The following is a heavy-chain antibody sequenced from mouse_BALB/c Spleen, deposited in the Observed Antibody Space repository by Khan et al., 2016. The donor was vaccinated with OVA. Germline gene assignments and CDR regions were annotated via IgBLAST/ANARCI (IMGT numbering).Heavy chain of an antibody. CDR1: GFTFSTYG. CDR3: AGHLTGSFAY. J-gene: IGHJ3*01. D-gene: IGHD4-1*01. CDR2: INSGGYYT. V-gene: IGHV5-6*01. Sequence: EVELVESGGDLMKPGGSLKLSCAASGFTFSTYGMSWVRQTPDKRLEWVATINSGGYYTYYPDSVQGRSTISRNNAKNTPYLQMRSLKSEDEAVYYYAGHLTGSFAYWGQGTLVTVSA.